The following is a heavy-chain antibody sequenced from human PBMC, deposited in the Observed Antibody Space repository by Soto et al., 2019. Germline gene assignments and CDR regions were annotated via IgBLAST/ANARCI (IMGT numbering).Heavy chain of an antibody. Sequence: EVKLLESGGGLVQPGGSLRLSCTASGFAFDRFAMNWVRQAPGKGLQWVSSISYSGGSRYYADSVKGWFTVSRDNSKKTLFLQINNLRAEDTAVYYCAKATDTEYYDIDYWGQGTLVTVAS. V-gene: IGHV3-23*01. CDR3: AKATDTEYYDIDY. CDR2: ISYSGGSR. J-gene: IGHJ4*02. D-gene: IGHD3-9*01. CDR1: GFAFDRFA.